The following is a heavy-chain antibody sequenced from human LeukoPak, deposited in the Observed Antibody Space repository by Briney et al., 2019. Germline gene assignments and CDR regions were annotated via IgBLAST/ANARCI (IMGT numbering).Heavy chain of an antibody. CDR2: FSAADGSA. J-gene: IGHJ3*01. CDR3: AKARIAAAGTGAFDV. CDR1: GFTFSTYA. V-gene: IGHV3-23*01. D-gene: IGHD6-13*01. Sequence: GGSLRLSCAASGFTFSTYAMSWVRQAPGKGLELVSAFSAADGSAQYAESVRGRFTISRDNSKNSLYLQMNSLRDEDTAVYFCAKARIAAAGTGAFDVWGQGTMVTVSS.